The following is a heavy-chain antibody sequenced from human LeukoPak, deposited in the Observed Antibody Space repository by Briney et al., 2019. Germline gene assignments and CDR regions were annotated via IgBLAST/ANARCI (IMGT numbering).Heavy chain of an antibody. J-gene: IGHJ4*02. CDR1: GFTFSSYW. D-gene: IGHD3-10*01. V-gene: IGHV3-7*03. CDR2: IKQDGSEK. Sequence: GGSLRLSCAASGFTFSSYWMSWVRQAPGKGLEWVANIKQDGSEKYYVDSVKGRFTISRDNAKNSLYLQMNSLRAEDTAVYYCARDLRYYYGSGSYYNGYFDYWGQGTLVTVSS. CDR3: ARDLRYYYGSGSYYNGYFDY.